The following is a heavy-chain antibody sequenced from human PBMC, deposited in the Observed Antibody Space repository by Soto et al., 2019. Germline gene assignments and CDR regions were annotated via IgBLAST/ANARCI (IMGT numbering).Heavy chain of an antibody. CDR2: IIPIFGTA. V-gene: IGHV1-69*13. CDR1: GGTFSSYA. CDR3: ARGKLLDNFDY. D-gene: IGHD1-26*01. Sequence: ASVKVSCKASGGTFSSYAISWVRQAPGQGLEWMGGIIPIFGTANYAQKFQGRVTITADESTSTAYMELSSLRSEDTAAYYCARGKLLDNFDYWGQGTLVTVSS. J-gene: IGHJ4*02.